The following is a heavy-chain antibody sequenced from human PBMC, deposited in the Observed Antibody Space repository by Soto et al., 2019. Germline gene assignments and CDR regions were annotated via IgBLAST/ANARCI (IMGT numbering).Heavy chain of an antibody. D-gene: IGHD3-10*01. CDR1: GFTFSSYG. CDR2: ISSDGSNK. Sequence: QVQLVESGGGVVQPGRSLRPSCAASGFTFSSYGMHWVRQAPGKGLEWVALISSDGSNKYYADSVKGRFTISRDNSKNTLYLQMNTLRAEDTAVYYCAKVRADYYYGSGPFDYWGQGTLVTVSS. CDR3: AKVRADYYYGSGPFDY. V-gene: IGHV3-30*18. J-gene: IGHJ4*02.